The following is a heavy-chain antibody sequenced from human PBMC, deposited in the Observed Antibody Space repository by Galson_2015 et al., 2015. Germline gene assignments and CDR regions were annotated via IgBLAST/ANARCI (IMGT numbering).Heavy chain of an antibody. J-gene: IGHJ5*02. CDR2: ISGSGGST. Sequence: SLRLSCAASGFTFSGYAMSWVRQAPGKGLEWVSAISGSGGSTYYADSVKGRFTISGDNSKNTLYLQMNSLRAEDTAVYYCAKDPHDYSGTNWFDPWGQGTLVTVSS. CDR3: AKDPHDYSGTNWFDP. CDR1: GFTFSGYA. V-gene: IGHV3-23*01. D-gene: IGHD3-16*01.